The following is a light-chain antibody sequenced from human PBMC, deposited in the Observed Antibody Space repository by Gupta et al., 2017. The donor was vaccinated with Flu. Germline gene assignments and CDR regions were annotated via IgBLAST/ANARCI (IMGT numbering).Light chain of an antibody. CDR2: DVT. V-gene: IGLV2-11*01. CDR1: SSDVGAYNY. J-gene: IGLJ3*02. Sequence: QSALTQPRSVSGSPGQSVTISCTGASSDVGAYNYVSWYQQHPGKAPTVIIFDVTNRPSGVPDRFSGSKSGNTASLTISGLQAEDEADYYCCSYAGSDTWMFGGGTKVAVL. CDR3: CSYAGSDTWM.